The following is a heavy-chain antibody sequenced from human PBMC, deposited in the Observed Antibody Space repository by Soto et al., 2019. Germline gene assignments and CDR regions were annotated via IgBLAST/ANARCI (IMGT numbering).Heavy chain of an antibody. Sequence: EVQLVETGGGLIQPGGSLRLSCAASGFTVSNTYMTWVRQPPGKGLECVSVIYTAGGTNYADSVKGRFIISRDNSKNTLYLQMNCLRAGDTAVYYCARALPVAKGGFDPWGQGTLVTVSS. CDR3: ARALPVAKGGFDP. D-gene: IGHD2-2*01. CDR2: IYTAGGT. CDR1: GFTVSNTY. V-gene: IGHV3-53*02. J-gene: IGHJ5*02.